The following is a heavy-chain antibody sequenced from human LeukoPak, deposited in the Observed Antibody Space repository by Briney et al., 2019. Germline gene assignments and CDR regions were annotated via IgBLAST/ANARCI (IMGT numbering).Heavy chain of an antibody. CDR1: GGSISSSS. Sequence: LSLTCTVSGGSISSSSYYWGWLRQAPGKGLEWISYISGRSTTIYYADSVKGRFTISRDNAKNSLYLQMNSLRAEDTAVYYCAELGITMIGGVWGKGTTVTISS. CDR3: AELGITMIGGV. CDR2: ISGRSTTI. D-gene: IGHD3-10*02. J-gene: IGHJ6*04. V-gene: IGHV3-48*03.